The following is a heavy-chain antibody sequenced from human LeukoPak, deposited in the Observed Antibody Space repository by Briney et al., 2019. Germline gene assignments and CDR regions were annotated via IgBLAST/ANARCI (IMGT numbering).Heavy chain of an antibody. J-gene: IGHJ4*02. CDR1: RFTFSTYW. V-gene: IGHV3-74*01. D-gene: IGHD3-10*01. CDR3: AKDHTGLLWFGGLDY. CDR2: INSDGSST. Sequence: GGSLRLSCAASRFTFSTYWMHWVRQAPGKGLVWVSRINSDGSSTGYADSVKGRFTISRDNAKSTLYLQMNSLRAEDTAIYYCAKDHTGLLWFGGLDYWGQGTLVTVSS.